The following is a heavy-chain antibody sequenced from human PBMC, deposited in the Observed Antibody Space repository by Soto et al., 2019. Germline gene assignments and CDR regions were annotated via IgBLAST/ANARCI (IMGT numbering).Heavy chain of an antibody. CDR2: INPNSGGT. CDR3: ARDHYYDSSGYTPGFDY. Sequence: QVQLVKSGAEVKKPGASVKVSCKASGYTFTGYYMHWVRQAPGQGLEWMGWINPNSGGTNYAQKFQGWVTMTRDTSISTAYMELSRLRSDDTAVYYCARDHYYDSSGYTPGFDYWGQGTLVTVSS. CDR1: GYTFTGYY. D-gene: IGHD3-22*01. J-gene: IGHJ4*02. V-gene: IGHV1-2*04.